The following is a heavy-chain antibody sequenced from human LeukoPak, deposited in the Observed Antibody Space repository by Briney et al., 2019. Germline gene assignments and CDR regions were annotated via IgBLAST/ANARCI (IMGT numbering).Heavy chain of an antibody. D-gene: IGHD3-10*01. CDR2: ISSSSSYI. CDR3: ARDLYRGGPNWFDP. Sequence: GGSLRLSCAASGFTFSSYSMNWVRQAPGKGLEWVSSISSSSSYIYYADSVKGRFTISRDNAKNSLYLQMNSLRAEDTAVYYCARDLYRGGPNWFDPWGQGTLVTVSS. V-gene: IGHV3-21*01. J-gene: IGHJ5*02. CDR1: GFTFSSYS.